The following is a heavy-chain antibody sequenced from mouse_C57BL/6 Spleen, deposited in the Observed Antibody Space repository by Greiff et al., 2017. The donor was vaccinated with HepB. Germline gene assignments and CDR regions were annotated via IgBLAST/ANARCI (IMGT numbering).Heavy chain of an antibody. CDR1: GYTFTSYW. J-gene: IGHJ1*03. Sequence: VQLQQPGAELVKPGASVKLSCKASGYTFTSYWMHWVKQRPGQGLEWIGMIHPNSGSTNYNEKFKSKATLTVDKSSSTAYMQLSSLTSEDSAVYYGARAIYYYGSSINWYFDDWGKGTTVTVSS. CDR3: ARAIYYYGSSINWYFDD. CDR2: IHPNSGST. V-gene: IGHV1-64*01. D-gene: IGHD1-1*01.